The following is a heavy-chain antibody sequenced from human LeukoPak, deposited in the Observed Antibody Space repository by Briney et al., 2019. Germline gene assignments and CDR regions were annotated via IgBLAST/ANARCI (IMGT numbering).Heavy chain of an antibody. J-gene: IGHJ5*02. CDR1: GFTVSSNY. Sequence: PGGSLRLSCAASGFTVSSNYMSWVRQAPGKGLEWVSGISGSGDNTYYADSVKGRFTISRDNSKNTLYLQMNSLRADDTAVYYCAKGGLVHRFDPWGQGTLVTVSS. CDR2: ISGSGDNT. CDR3: AKGGLVHRFDP. V-gene: IGHV3-23*01.